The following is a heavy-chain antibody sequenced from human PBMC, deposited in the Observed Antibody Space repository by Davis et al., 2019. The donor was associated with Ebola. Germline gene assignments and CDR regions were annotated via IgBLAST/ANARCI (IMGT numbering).Heavy chain of an antibody. V-gene: IGHV3-30*18. J-gene: IGHJ6*04. CDR3: AKDKSNQIGLGGYYGMDV. Sequence: PGGSLRLSCAASGFTFSSYGMHWVRQAPGKGLEWVAVISYDGSNKYYADSVKGRFTISRDNSKNTLYLQMNSLRAEDTAVYYCAKDKSNQIGLGGYYGMDVWGKGTTVTVSS. CDR1: GFTFSSYG. CDR2: ISYDGSNK. D-gene: IGHD2/OR15-2a*01.